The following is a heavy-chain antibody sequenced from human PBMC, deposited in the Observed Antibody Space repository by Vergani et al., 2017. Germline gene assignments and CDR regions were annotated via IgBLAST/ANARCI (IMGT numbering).Heavy chain of an antibody. J-gene: IGHJ5*02. CDR3: ARDLTAITMVRGVT. CDR2: IKQDGSEK. D-gene: IGHD3-10*01. V-gene: IGHV3-7*04. Sequence: EVQLVESGGGLVQPGGSLRLSCAASGFTFSSYWMSWVRQAPGKGLEWVANIKQDGSEKYYVDSVKGRFTLSRDNAKNSMYLQMNSLRAEDTAVYYCARDLTAITMVRGVTWGQGTLVTVSS. CDR1: GFTFSSYW.